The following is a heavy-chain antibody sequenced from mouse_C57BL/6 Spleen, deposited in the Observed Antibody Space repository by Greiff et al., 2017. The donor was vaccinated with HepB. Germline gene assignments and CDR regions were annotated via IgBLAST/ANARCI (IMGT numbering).Heavy chain of an antibody. CDR1: GFSLTSYG. CDR3: ARHDDYDGAWFAY. Sequence: VMLVESGPGLVAPSQSLSITCTVSGFSLTSYGVHWVRQPPGKGLEWLVVIWSDGSTTYNSALKSRLSISKDNSKSQVFLKMNSLQTDDTAMYYCARHDDYDGAWFAYWGQGTLVTDSA. V-gene: IGHV2-6-1*01. CDR2: IWSDGST. D-gene: IGHD2-4*01. J-gene: IGHJ3*01.